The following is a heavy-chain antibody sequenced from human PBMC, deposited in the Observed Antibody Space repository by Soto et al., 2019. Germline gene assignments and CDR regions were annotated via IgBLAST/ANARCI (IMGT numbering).Heavy chain of an antibody. Sequence: SETLSLTCTVSGGSISTNYWSWIRQPPGKGLEWIGYISSSGYTNYNASLKIRITISIDTSKNQFSLKLTSVTVADTAVYYCASLHGARFDPWGQGTLVTVSS. V-gene: IGHV4-4*08. D-gene: IGHD4-17*01. CDR3: ASLHGARFDP. CDR2: ISSSGYT. CDR1: GGSISTNY. J-gene: IGHJ5*02.